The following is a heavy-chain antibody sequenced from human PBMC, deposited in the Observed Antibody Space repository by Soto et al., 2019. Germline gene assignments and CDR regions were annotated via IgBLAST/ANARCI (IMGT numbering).Heavy chain of an antibody. Sequence: GGSLRLSCAASGFTFGRYYMSWVGQAPGKGLEWVANIKEDGSGQFYVDPVRGRFTISRDNAMNSFYLQMNSLRADDTAVYYCARSMGCRDAFYFWGQGTVVTVSS. D-gene: IGHD3-10*01. CDR2: IKEDGSGQ. V-gene: IGHV3-7*01. J-gene: IGHJ3*01. CDR1: GFTFGRYY. CDR3: ARSMGCRDAFYF.